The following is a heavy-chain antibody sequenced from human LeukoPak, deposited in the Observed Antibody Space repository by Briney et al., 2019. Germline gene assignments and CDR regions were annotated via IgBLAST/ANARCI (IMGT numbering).Heavy chain of an antibody. V-gene: IGHV3-21*01. CDR2: ISSSSSYI. CDR1: GFTFSTYS. Sequence: GGSLRLSCAASGFTFSTYSMNWVRQAPGKGLEWVSSISSSSSYIYYADSVKGRFTISRDNAKNSLYLQMNSLRAEDTAVYYCARGGWNYRPYYFDDWGQGTLVTVSS. J-gene: IGHJ4*02. CDR3: ARGGWNYRPYYFDD. D-gene: IGHD1-7*01.